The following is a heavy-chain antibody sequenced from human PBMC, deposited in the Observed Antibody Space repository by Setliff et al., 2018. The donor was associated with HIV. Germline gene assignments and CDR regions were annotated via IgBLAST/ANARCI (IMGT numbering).Heavy chain of an antibody. D-gene: IGHD2-2*01. CDR1: EFTFSSYS. CDR3: ARGRVPFDY. CDR2: ISSSGAHI. J-gene: IGHJ4*02. Sequence: GGSLRLSCAASEFTFSSYSMNWVRQAPGKGLEWVASISSSGAHIFYADSLKGRFTISRDNGKNLLYLQMNSLRAEDTAVYYCARGRVPFDYWGQGTLVTVSS. V-gene: IGHV3-21*06.